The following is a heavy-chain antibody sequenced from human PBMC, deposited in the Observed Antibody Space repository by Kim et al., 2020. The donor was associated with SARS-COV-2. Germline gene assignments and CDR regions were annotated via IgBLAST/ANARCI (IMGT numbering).Heavy chain of an antibody. J-gene: IGHJ6*02. V-gene: IGHV2-70*01. CDR1: GFSLSTSGMC. D-gene: IGHD3-10*01. CDR2: IDWDDDK. CDR3: ARILKDYGSGPPYYYGMDV. Sequence: SGPTLVKPTQTLTLTCTFSGFSLSTSGMCVSWIRQPPGKALEWLALIDWDDDKYYSTSLKTRLTISKDTSKNQVVLTMTNMDPVDTATYYCARILKDYGSGPPYYYGMDVWGQGTTVTVSS.